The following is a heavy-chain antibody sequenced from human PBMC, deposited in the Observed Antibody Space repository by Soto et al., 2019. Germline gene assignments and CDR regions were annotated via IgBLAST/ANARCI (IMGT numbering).Heavy chain of an antibody. CDR2: ISSSSSTI. CDR3: ARDIYDSSGYYVNFDY. D-gene: IGHD3-22*01. CDR1: GFTFSSYS. Sequence: EVQLVESGGGLVQPGGSLRLSCAASGFTFSSYSMNWVRQAPGKGLEWVSYISSSSSTIYYADSVKGRFTISRDNAKNXLYLQMNSLRAEDTAVYYCARDIYDSSGYYVNFDYWGQGTLVTVSS. V-gene: IGHV3-48*01. J-gene: IGHJ4*02.